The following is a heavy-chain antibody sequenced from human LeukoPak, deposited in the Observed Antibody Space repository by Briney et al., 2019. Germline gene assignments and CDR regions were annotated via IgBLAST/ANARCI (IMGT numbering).Heavy chain of an antibody. CDR3: ARDGRPIDY. CDR2: IKHDESEK. Sequence: GGSLRLSCAASGFSFNSDWMDWVRQAPGKGLEWVANIKHDESEKNYLDSVKGRFTISRDNAKNSLYLQLNSLRAEDTAVYYCARDGRPIDYWGQGTLVIVSS. V-gene: IGHV3-7*03. CDR1: GFSFNSDW. J-gene: IGHJ4*02.